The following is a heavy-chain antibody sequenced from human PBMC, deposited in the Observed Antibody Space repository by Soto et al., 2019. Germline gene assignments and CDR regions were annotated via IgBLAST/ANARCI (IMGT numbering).Heavy chain of an antibody. Sequence: QVQLVQSGAEVKKPGSSVKVSCKASGGTFSSYAISWVRQAPGQGLEWMGGIIPIFGTAHYAQKFQGRVTITADESTSTAYMGLSSLRSEDTAVYYCASQWSLLGYYYGIDVWGQGTTVTVSS. CDR2: IIPIFGTA. CDR1: GGTFSSYA. J-gene: IGHJ6*02. D-gene: IGHD2-15*01. V-gene: IGHV1-69*12. CDR3: ASQWSLLGYYYGIDV.